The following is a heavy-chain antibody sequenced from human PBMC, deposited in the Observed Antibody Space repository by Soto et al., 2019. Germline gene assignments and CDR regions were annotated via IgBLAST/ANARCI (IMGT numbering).Heavy chain of an antibody. J-gene: IGHJ4*02. D-gene: IGHD3-22*01. V-gene: IGHV1-69*13. CDR1: GGTFSRYA. CDR2: IIPVFGKA. CDR3: ARDSTLHDSSACYYVY. Sequence: SVKVSCKASGGTFSRYAISWVRQASGQGLEWMGGIIPVFGKANYAEKFQGRVTITADESTNTGYMELKSLTSEDTAIYYCARDSTLHDSSACYYVYWGQGTPVTVSS.